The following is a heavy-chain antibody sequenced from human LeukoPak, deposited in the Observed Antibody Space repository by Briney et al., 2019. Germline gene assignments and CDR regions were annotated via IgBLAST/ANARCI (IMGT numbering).Heavy chain of an antibody. D-gene: IGHD3-3*01. J-gene: IGHJ5*02. Sequence: SETLPLTCTVSGGSISSSTYYWGWIRQPPGKGLEWIGTIYYRGSTYYNPSLKSRVTISVDTSKNQFSLKLTSVTAADTAVYYCARLGRTYYDFWSGPWGQGTLVTVSS. V-gene: IGHV4-39*01. CDR2: IYYRGST. CDR1: GGSISSSTYY. CDR3: ARLGRTYYDFWSGP.